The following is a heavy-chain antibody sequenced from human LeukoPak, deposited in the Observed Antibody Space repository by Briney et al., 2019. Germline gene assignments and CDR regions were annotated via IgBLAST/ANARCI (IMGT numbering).Heavy chain of an antibody. CDR1: GGSFGGYY. Sequence: PSETLSLTCAVYGGSFGGYYWSWIRQPPGKGLEWIGEINHSGSTNYNPSLKSRVTISVDTSKNQFSLKLSSVTAADTAVYYCARDKVATITSNWFDPWGQGTLVTVSS. D-gene: IGHD5-12*01. CDR3: ARDKVATITSNWFDP. V-gene: IGHV4-34*01. J-gene: IGHJ5*02. CDR2: INHSGST.